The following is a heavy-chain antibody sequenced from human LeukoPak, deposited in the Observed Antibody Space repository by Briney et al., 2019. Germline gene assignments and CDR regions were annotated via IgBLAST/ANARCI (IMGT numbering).Heavy chain of an antibody. CDR3: AGEGWAQTYERNWFDP. D-gene: IGHD3-16*01. Sequence: SETLSLTCTVSGGSISSYYWSWIRQPPGKGLEWIGYIYYSGSTNYNPSLKSRVTISVDTSKNQFSLKLSSVTAADTAVYYCAGEGWAQTYERNWFDPWGQGTLVTVSS. J-gene: IGHJ5*02. CDR1: GGSISSYY. V-gene: IGHV4-59*01. CDR2: IYYSGST.